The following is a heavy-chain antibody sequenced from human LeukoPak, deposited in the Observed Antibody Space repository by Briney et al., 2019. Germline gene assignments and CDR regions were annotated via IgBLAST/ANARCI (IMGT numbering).Heavy chain of an antibody. CDR3: ARQAGVT. J-gene: IGHJ5*02. D-gene: IGHD6-19*01. Sequence: GGSLRLSCAVSGFSINNYWMTWYRQAPGKGLECVAHIKGDASEKHYVDSVKGRFTISRDNAENSLYLQMNSLRAEDTAVYYCARQAGVTWGQGTLVAVSS. CDR1: GFSINNYW. V-gene: IGHV3-7*01. CDR2: IKGDASEK.